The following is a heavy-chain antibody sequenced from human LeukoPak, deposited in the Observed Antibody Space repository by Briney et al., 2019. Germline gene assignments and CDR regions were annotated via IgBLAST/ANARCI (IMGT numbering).Heavy chain of an antibody. CDR2: IYYSGST. CDR1: GGSISSSSYY. D-gene: IGHD6-19*01. CDR3: ARHIPVAGSLDY. J-gene: IGHJ4*02. V-gene: IGHV4-39*01. Sequence: PSETLSLTCTVSGGSISSSSYYWGWIRQPPGKGLEWIGSIYYSGSTYYNPSLKSRVTISVDTSKDQFSLKLSSVTAADTAVYYCARHIPVAGSLDYWGQGTLVTVSS.